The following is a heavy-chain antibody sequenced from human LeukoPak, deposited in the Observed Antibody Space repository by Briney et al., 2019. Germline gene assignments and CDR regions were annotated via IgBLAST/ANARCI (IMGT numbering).Heavy chain of an antibody. CDR1: GGSISSYY. Sequence: PSETLSLTCTVSGGSISSYYWSWIRQAPGKGLEWVASVSVEGIGRYFPGSVEGRFTISRDNSKNTVYLQMNNVRIEDTAVYFCATVTKVDFDYWGQGTLVTVSS. CDR3: ATVTKVDFDY. D-gene: IGHD4-11*01. V-gene: IGHV3-30*02. CDR2: VSVEGIGR. J-gene: IGHJ4*02.